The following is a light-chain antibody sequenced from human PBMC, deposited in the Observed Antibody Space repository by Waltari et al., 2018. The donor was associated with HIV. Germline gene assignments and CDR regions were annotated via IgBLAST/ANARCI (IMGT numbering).Light chain of an antibody. V-gene: IGKV3-15*01. J-gene: IGKJ1*01. Sequence: EIVMTQSPVTLSVSPGERATLSCRASQSIRNNLAWYQQRPGQAPRLLIYGASTRAAGIPARFSGGGSGTDFTLSISSLQSEDFAIYYCQQYNDWPPWAFGQGTKVEIK. CDR1: QSIRNN. CDR2: GAS. CDR3: QQYNDWPPWA.